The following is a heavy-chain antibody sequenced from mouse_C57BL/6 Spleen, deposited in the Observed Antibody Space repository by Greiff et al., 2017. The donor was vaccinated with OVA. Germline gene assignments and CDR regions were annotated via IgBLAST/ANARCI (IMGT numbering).Heavy chain of an antibody. CDR2: IWSGGST. CDR1: GFSLTSYG. CDR3: ARGGSPFAY. J-gene: IGHJ3*01. V-gene: IGHV2-2*01. Sequence: QVQLKESGPGLVQPSQSLSITCTVSGFSLTSYGVHWVRQSPGKGLEWLGVIWSGGSTDYNAAFISRLSISKDNSKSQVFFKMNSLQADDTAIYYCARGGSPFAYWGQGTLVTVSA.